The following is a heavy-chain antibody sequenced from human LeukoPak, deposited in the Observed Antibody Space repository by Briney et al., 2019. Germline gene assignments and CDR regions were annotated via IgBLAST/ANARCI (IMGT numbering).Heavy chain of an antibody. V-gene: IGHV3-48*02. D-gene: IGHD3-9*01. Sequence: GGSLRLSCAASGFTFSSYTMNWVRQAPGKGLEWVSYISGTTSTIYYADSVRGRFTISRDNARNSLYLQMNSLRDEDTALYYCARSTGHFDYWGQGTLVTVSS. CDR3: ARSTGHFDY. CDR2: ISGTTSTI. CDR1: GFTFSSYT. J-gene: IGHJ4*02.